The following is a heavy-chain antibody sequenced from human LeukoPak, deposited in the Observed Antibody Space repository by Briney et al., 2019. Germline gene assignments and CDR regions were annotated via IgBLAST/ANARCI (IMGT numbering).Heavy chain of an antibody. CDR2: IKRNADGATK. D-gene: IGHD6-6*01. Sequence: GGSLRLSCAASGFTFSNAGMNWVRQAPGKGLEWVALIKRNADGATKEYAAPVKGRFSISRDDSQNTLSLQMESLKTEDTGVYFCTTGYASPSHDGYWGQGTLVTVSS. J-gene: IGHJ4*02. V-gene: IGHV3-15*01. CDR3: TTGYASPSHDGY. CDR1: GFTFSNAG.